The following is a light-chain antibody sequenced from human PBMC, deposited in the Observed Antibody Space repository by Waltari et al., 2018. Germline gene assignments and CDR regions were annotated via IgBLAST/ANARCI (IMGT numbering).Light chain of an antibody. J-gene: IGKJ2*01. CDR3: QQYNTYPRT. CDR1: QSVSSW. V-gene: IGKV1-5*03. CDR2: RAS. Sequence: DIQMTQSPPTLSASVGDRVTITCRASQSVSSWLAWYQQKPGKAPNLLIYRASSLESGGPSRFSGSGSGTEFTLTISSLQPDDFATYYCQQYNTYPRTFGQGTKLEIK.